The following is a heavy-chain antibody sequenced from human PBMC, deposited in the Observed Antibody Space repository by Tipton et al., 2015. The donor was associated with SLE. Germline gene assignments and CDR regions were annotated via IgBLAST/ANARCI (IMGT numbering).Heavy chain of an antibody. Sequence: SLRLSCAASGFTFSSYAMSWVRQAPGKGLEWVSAISGSGGSTYYADSVKGRFTISRDNSKNTLYLQMNSLRAEDTAVYYCAKDPIHYYDSSGYYPPGAFDIWGQGTMVTVSS. CDR3: AKDPIHYYDSSGYYPPGAFDI. V-gene: IGHV3-23*01. J-gene: IGHJ3*02. D-gene: IGHD3-22*01. CDR1: GFTFSSYA. CDR2: ISGSGGST.